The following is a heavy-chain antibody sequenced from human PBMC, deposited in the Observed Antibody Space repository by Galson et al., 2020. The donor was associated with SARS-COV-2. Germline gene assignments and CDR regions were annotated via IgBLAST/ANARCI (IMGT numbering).Heavy chain of an antibody. CDR2: IHYSGHT. J-gene: IGHJ6*02. Sequence: SETLSLTCSVSGASISGSSYYWGWIRQPPGKGLDWIASIHYSGHTYYKASLKSRVTISVDTSRNQFSLRLTPVTAADTAVYYCVTEGHNPGYYDNGMDVWGQGTTVTVSS. CDR1: GASISGSSYY. V-gene: IGHV4-39*07. CDR3: VTEGHNPGYYDNGMDV. D-gene: IGHD1-1*01.